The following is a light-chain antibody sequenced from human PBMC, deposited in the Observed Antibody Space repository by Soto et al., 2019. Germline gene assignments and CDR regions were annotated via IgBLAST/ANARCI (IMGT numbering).Light chain of an antibody. Sequence: DIQMTQSPSTLSASVGDRVTITCRASQSISSWLAWYQQNPGKAPKLLIYKASSLESGVPSRFIGSGSGTEFTLTISSLQPDDIATYYCQQDNSYYTFGQGTKLEIK. V-gene: IGKV1-5*03. CDR3: QQDNSYYT. CDR2: KAS. J-gene: IGKJ2*01. CDR1: QSISSW.